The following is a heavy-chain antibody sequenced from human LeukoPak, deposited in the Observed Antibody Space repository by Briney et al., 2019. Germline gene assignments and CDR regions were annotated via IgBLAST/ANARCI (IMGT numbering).Heavy chain of an antibody. CDR2: ISNYNGDT. CDR1: GYTSTTYP. V-gene: IGHV1-18*01. CDR3: ARATYYDILTGLNY. J-gene: IGHJ4*02. D-gene: IGHD3-9*01. Sequence: GASMKVSCKASGYTSTTYPINWVRQAPGQGLEWMGWISNYNGDTTYAQKFQGRVTMTTDTSTNTAYMELRSLTSDDTAIYYCARATYYDILTGLNYWGQGTLVTVSP.